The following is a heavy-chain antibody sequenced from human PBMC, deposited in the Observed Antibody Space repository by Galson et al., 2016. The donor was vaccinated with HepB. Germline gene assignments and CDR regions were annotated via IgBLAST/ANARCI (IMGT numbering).Heavy chain of an antibody. J-gene: IGHJ5*02. CDR3: ARGGYDFWSGYAPSTSWFDP. D-gene: IGHD3-3*01. CDR1: GFTFSTYS. CDR2: ISSSSTYI. Sequence: SLRLSCAASGFTFSTYSMNWVRQAPGKGLEWVSSISSSSTYIYYADSVKGRFTISRDNAKNSLYLQMNSLRAEDTAVYYCARGGYDFWSGYAPSTSWFDPWGQGTLVTVSS. V-gene: IGHV3-21*01.